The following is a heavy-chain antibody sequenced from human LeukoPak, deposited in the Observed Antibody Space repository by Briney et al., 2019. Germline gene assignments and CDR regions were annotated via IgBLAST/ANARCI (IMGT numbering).Heavy chain of an antibody. CDR1: GFTFSGSA. CDR3: TSIAAAVPL. CDR2: IRSEANSYAT. V-gene: IGHV3-73*01. D-gene: IGHD6-13*01. J-gene: IGHJ4*02. Sequence: RTGGSLRLSCAASGFTFSGSAMPWVRQASGKGLEWVGRIRSEANSYATAYAASVKGRFTISRDDSKNTAYLQMNSLKTEDTAVYYCTSIAAAVPLWGQGTLVTVSS.